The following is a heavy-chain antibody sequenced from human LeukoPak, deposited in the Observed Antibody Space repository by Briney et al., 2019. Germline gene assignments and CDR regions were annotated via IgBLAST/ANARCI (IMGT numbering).Heavy chain of an antibody. CDR3: ARKGGSPDY. D-gene: IGHD1-26*01. CDR1: GFTFSSYW. J-gene: IGHJ4*02. V-gene: IGHV3-7*01. Sequence: GGSLRLSCVAPGFTFSSYWMTWVRQAPGKGLEWVANMKFDGSEKYYVDSVKGRFTISRDNAKNSLYLQMNSLRVEDTAVYYCARKGGSPDYWGQGTLVTVSS. CDR2: MKFDGSEK.